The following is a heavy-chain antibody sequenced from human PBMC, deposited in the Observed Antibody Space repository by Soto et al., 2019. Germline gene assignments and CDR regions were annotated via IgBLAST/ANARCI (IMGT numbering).Heavy chain of an antibody. V-gene: IGHV3-48*03. J-gene: IGHJ6*02. Sequence: SLRLSSAASGFTFSSYEMIWVRQAPGKGLEWVSYISTSGSTIYYADSVKGRFTISRDNAKNSLYLQMNSLRAEDTAVYYCARENSPSGMDVWAQGTRVT. D-gene: IGHD6-13*01. CDR1: GFTFSSYE. CDR2: ISTSGSTI. CDR3: ARENSPSGMDV.